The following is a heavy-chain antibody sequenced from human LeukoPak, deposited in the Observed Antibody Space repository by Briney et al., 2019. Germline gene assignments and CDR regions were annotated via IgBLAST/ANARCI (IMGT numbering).Heavy chain of an antibody. V-gene: IGHV4-31*03. D-gene: IGHD4-17*01. CDR2: IYYSGST. Sequence: ASETLSLTCTVSGGSISSGGYYWSWIRQHPGKGLERIGYIYYSGSTYYNPSLKSRVTISVDTSKNQFSLKLSSVTAADTAVYYCAGGPIYGDYVLDYWGQGTLVTVSS. J-gene: IGHJ4*02. CDR1: GGSISSGGYY. CDR3: AGGPIYGDYVLDY.